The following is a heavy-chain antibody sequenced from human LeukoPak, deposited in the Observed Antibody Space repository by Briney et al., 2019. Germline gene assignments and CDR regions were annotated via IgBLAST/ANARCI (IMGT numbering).Heavy chain of an antibody. V-gene: IGHV5-51*01. J-gene: IGHJ4*02. CDR3: ARHRKDIGFDS. Sequence: GESLKISCKGSGYSFSSYWIGWVRQMPGKGLERMGIIYPDDSDTRYSPSFQGQVTISADKSISTAYLQWSSLKASDTAMYYCARHRKDIGFDSWGQGTLVTVSS. CDR2: IYPDDSDT. D-gene: IGHD2-15*01. CDR1: GYSFSSYW.